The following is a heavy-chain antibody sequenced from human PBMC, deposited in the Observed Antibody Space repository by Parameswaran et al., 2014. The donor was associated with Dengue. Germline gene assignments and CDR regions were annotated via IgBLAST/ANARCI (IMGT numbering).Heavy chain of an antibody. V-gene: IGHV3-23*01. CDR3: AKDFFWSGYFSSGMDV. J-gene: IGHJ6*02. CDR2: ISGSGGST. Sequence: VRQMPGKGLEWVSAISGSGGSTYYADSVKGRFTISRDNSKNTLYLQMNSLRAEDTAVYYCAKDFFWSGYFSSGMDVWGQGTTVTVSS. D-gene: IGHD3-3*01.